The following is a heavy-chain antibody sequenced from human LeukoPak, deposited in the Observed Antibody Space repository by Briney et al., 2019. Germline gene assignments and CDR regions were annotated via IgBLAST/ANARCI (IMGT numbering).Heavy chain of an antibody. V-gene: IGHV3-66*01. J-gene: IGHJ3*02. CDR3: AKGIAAAGTHNAFDI. CDR2: INSGGST. Sequence: GGSLRLSCAASGFTVSSNYMSWVRQAPGKGLEWVSLINSGGSTYYADSVKGRFTISRDNSKNTLYLQMNSLRADDTAVYYCAKGIAAAGTHNAFDIWGQGTMVTVSS. CDR1: GFTVSSNY. D-gene: IGHD6-13*01.